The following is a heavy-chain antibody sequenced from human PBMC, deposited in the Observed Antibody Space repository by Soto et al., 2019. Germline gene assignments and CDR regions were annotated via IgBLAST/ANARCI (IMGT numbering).Heavy chain of an antibody. V-gene: IGHV3-53*01. CDR2: IYSGGST. CDR3: ARVSPADILTGYYVDY. Sequence: GGSLRLSCAASGFTVSSNYMSWVRQAPGKGLEWVSVIYSGGSTYYADSVKGRFTISRDNSKNTLYLQMNSLRAEDTAVYYCARVSPADILTGYYVDYWGQGTLVTVSS. D-gene: IGHD3-9*01. CDR1: GFTVSSNY. J-gene: IGHJ4*02.